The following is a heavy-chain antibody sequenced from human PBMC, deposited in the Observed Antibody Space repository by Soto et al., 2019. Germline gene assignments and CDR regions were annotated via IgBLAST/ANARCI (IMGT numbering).Heavy chain of an antibody. CDR3: ARLNCSGGSCYSSAFDI. J-gene: IGHJ3*02. CDR2: IYYSGST. D-gene: IGHD2-15*01. Sequence: QVQLQESGPGLVKPSETLSLTCTVSGGSISSYYWSWIRQPPGKGLEWIGYIYYSGSTNYNPSLKSRVTISVDTSKNQFSLKLSSVTAADTAVYYCARLNCSGGSCYSSAFDIWGQGTMVTVSS. V-gene: IGHV4-59*01. CDR1: GGSISSYY.